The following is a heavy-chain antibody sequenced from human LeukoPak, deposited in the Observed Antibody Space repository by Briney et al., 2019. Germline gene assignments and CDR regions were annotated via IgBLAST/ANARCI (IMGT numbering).Heavy chain of an antibody. D-gene: IGHD1-1*01. CDR1: GGSFSGYY. CDR3: ARVPDITARPCDT. Sequence: PSETLSLTCAVYGGSFSGYYWTLIRQTPRKGLEWIGEISHTGLTGSNPSLRSRVTIFVDSSKKQFSLRMTSVTAADTGVYYCARVPDITARPCDTWGPGTLVTVSS. J-gene: IGHJ5*02. V-gene: IGHV4-34*01. CDR2: ISHTGLT.